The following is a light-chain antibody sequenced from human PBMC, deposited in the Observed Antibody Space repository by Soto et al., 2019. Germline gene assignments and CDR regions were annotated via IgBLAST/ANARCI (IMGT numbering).Light chain of an antibody. Sequence: VLTQSPSASASLGASVKLTCTLSSGHRTYAIAWHQQQPEKGPRYLMNLNSDGRHTKGDGIPDRFSGSSSGTERYLTISSLQSEDEADYYCQTWGTGLLVFGGGTKVTVL. J-gene: IGLJ2*01. CDR1: SGHRTYA. V-gene: IGLV4-69*01. CDR3: QTWGTGLLV. CDR2: LNSDGRH.